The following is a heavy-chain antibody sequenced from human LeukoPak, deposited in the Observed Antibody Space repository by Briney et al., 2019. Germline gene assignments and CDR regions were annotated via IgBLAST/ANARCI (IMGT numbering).Heavy chain of an antibody. Sequence: TGVSLRLSCAASGFTFSTYWMHWVRQAPGKGLVWISRSNRDGSGITYADSVKGRFTISRDNAKSILYLQMNSLRAEDTAVYYCANTGYNYEFDYWGQGTLVTVSS. J-gene: IGHJ4*02. D-gene: IGHD5-18*01. CDR3: ANTGYNYEFDY. CDR1: GFTFSTYW. V-gene: IGHV3-74*01. CDR2: SNRDGSGI.